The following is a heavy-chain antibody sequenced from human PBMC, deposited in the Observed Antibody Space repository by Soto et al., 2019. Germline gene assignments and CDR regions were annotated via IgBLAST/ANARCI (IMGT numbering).Heavy chain of an antibody. Sequence: PGGSLRLSCAASGFTFSNYVMNWVRQAPGKGLEWVSTISYSADKTFYADSVKGRFTISRDNSRDTLFLQVNSLRADDAAVYYCARRARTSTTNWGAFDIWGQGTMVTVSS. CDR2: ISYSADKT. CDR3: ARRARTSTTNWGAFDI. J-gene: IGHJ3*02. CDR1: GFTFSNYV. V-gene: IGHV3-23*01. D-gene: IGHD1-7*01.